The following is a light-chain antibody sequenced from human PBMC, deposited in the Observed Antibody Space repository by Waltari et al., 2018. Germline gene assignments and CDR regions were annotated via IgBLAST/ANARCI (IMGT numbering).Light chain of an antibody. J-gene: IGKJ1*01. CDR2: WAS. CDR1: QSILYNSNNKNY. Sequence: DIVMTQSPDSLAVSLGERATINCKSSQSILYNSNNKNYLAWFQQKPGQPPKLHIYWASTRESGVPDRFSGSGSGTDFTLTISSLQAEDVAVYYCQQYYSTPPWTFGQGTKVEVK. CDR3: QQYYSTPPWT. V-gene: IGKV4-1*01.